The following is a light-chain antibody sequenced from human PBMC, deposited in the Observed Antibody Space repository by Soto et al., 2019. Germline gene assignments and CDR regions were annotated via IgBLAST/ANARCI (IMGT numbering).Light chain of an antibody. J-gene: IGKJ4*01. CDR2: AAS. CDR3: QKYNSAPLT. Sequence: DIQMTQSPSSLSASFGDRVTITCRASQGIGVYLAWFQQKPGNAPKLLIYAASTLQSGVPCRFSGSGSGTDFTLTISGLQPEDVATYYCQKYNSAPLTFGGGTKVEIK. V-gene: IGKV1-27*01. CDR1: QGIGVY.